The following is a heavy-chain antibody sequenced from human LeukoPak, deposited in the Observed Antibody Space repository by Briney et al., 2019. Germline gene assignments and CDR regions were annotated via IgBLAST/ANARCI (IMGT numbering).Heavy chain of an antibody. CDR1: GFTFSSYW. V-gene: IGHV3-7*04. CDR2: IKQDGTEK. CDR3: ARDVRPDY. J-gene: IGHJ4*02. Sequence: GGSLRLSRAASGFTFSSYWMSWVRQAPGEGLEWVANIKQDGTEKYYMDSVKGRFSISRNNAKNSLYLQMNALRAGDTAVYYCARDVRPDYWGQGTLVTVST. D-gene: IGHD6-6*01.